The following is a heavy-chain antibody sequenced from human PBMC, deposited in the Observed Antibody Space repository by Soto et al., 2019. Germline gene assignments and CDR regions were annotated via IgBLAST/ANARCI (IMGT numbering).Heavy chain of an antibody. V-gene: IGHV3-23*01. Sequence: PGGSXRLSCAASGFTFSNYAMSWFRQAPGKGLEWVAGISTSGEGTFYTDSVKGRFTISRDNAKNTLYLQMNRLRAEDTAVYYCAKDGSSGWYIEYLQNWGLGTPVTVSS. CDR3: AKDGSSGWYIEYLQN. CDR2: ISTSGEGT. D-gene: IGHD6-13*01. J-gene: IGHJ1*01. CDR1: GFTFSNYA.